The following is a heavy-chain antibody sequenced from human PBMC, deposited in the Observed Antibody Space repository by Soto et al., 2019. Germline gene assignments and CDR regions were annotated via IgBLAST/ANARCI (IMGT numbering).Heavy chain of an antibody. CDR1: GGSISSSSYY. CDR3: ARVKPSNGMDV. Sequence: SETLSLTCTVSGGSISSSSYYWGWIRQPPGKGLEWIGSIYYSGSTYYNPSLKSRVTISVDTSKNQFSLKLSSVTAAGTAVYYCARVKPSNGMDVWGQGATVTVSS. V-gene: IGHV4-39*01. CDR2: IYYSGST. J-gene: IGHJ6*02.